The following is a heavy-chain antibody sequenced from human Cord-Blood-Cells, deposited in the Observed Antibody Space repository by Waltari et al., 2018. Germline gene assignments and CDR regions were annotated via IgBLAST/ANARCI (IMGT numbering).Heavy chain of an antibody. D-gene: IGHD1-26*01. J-gene: IGHJ4*02. CDR2: IWYDGSNK. CDR3: ARDPLRSGIVGATDY. Sequence: QVQLVESGGGVVQPGRSLRLSCAASGFTFSSYGMHWVRQAPGKGLEWVAVIWYDGSNKDYADSVKGRFTISRDNSKNTLYLQMNSLRAEDTAVYYCARDPLRSGIVGATDYWGQGTLVTVSS. CDR1: GFTFSSYG. V-gene: IGHV3-33*01.